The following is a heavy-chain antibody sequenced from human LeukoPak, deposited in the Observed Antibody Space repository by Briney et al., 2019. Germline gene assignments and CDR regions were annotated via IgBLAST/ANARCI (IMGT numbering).Heavy chain of an antibody. Sequence: GGSLRLSCAVSGITLSNYGMSWVRQAPGKGLEWGAGISGSVGSTNYADSVKGRFTISRDNRKNTLYLQMNSLRAEDTAVYFCAKRGVVIRVILVGFHKEAYYFDSWGQGALVTVSS. CDR1: GITLSNYG. V-gene: IGHV3-23*01. D-gene: IGHD3-22*01. CDR3: AKRGVVIRVILVGFHKEAYYFDS. J-gene: IGHJ4*02. CDR2: ISGSVGST.